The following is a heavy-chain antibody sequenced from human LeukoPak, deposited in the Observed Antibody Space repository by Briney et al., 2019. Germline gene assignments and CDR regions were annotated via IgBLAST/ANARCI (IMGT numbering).Heavy chain of an antibody. D-gene: IGHD6-13*01. V-gene: IGHV3-23*01. CDR1: GFTFSSYA. CDR2: MSGSGGST. Sequence: GGSLRLSCAASGFTFSSYAMSWVRQAPGKGLEWVSGMSGSGGSTYYADSVKGRFTISRDNSKNTLYLQMNSLRAEDTAVYYCAKDRDSSSWFSGALDFWGQGTMVTVSS. J-gene: IGHJ3*01. CDR3: AKDRDSSSWFSGALDF.